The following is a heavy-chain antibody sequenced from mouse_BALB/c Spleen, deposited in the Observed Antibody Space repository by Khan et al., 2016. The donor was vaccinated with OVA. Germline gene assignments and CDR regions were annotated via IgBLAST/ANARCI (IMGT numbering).Heavy chain of an antibody. CDR3: VRDGADHRNDGWFAY. D-gene: IGHD2-14*01. Sequence: QIQLVQSGAALARPGASVKMSCKASGYTFTSYTIHWIKKRPGQGLEWIGYINPSNGYTNYNQKFKDKATLTTDKSSTTAYLQLRSLTSDDSAVDNCVRDGADHRNDGWFAYWGQGTLVTVSA. V-gene: IGHV1-4*01. CDR1: GYTFTSYT. J-gene: IGHJ3*01. CDR2: INPSNGYT.